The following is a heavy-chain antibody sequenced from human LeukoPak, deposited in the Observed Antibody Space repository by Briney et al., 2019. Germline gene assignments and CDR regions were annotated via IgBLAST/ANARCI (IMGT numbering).Heavy chain of an antibody. D-gene: IGHD2-15*01. V-gene: IGHV4-59*01. J-gene: IGHJ4*02. Sequence: SETLSLTCTVSGGSISSYYWSWIRQPPGKGLEWIGYIYYSGSTNYNPSLKSRVNIPVDASKNQFSLRLTSVTAADTAVYYCARLSSKKVANFDYWGQGTLVTVSS. CDR3: ARLSSKKVANFDY. CDR2: IYYSGST. CDR1: GGSISSYY.